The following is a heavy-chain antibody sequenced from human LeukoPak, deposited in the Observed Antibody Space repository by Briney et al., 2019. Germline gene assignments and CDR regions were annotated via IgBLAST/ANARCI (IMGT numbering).Heavy chain of an antibody. J-gene: IGHJ4*02. V-gene: IGHV3-23*01. CDR3: ATRGENYDSTWARYYFDY. CDR1: GFTFSSYA. Sequence: PGGSLRLSCAASGFTFSSYAMSWVRQAPGKGLEWVSAISGSGGSTYYADSVKGRFTISRDNSKNTLYLQMNSLRAEDTAVYYCATRGENYDSTWARYYFDYWGQGTLVTVSS. CDR2: ISGSGGST. D-gene: IGHD3-22*01.